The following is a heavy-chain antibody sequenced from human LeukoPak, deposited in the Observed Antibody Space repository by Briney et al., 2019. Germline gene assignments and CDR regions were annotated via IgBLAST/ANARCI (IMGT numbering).Heavy chain of an antibody. V-gene: IGHV4-38-2*01. J-gene: IGHJ5*02. CDR1: GYSISSGYY. CDR2: IYHSGST. D-gene: IGHD1-26*01. Sequence: SETLSLTCAVSGYSISSGYYWGWIRQPPGKGLEWIGSIYHSGSTYYNPSLKSRVTISVDTSKNQFSLKLSSVTAADTAVYYCARHEYSGSYYGLSWFDPWGRGTLVTVSS. CDR3: ARHEYSGSYYGLSWFDP.